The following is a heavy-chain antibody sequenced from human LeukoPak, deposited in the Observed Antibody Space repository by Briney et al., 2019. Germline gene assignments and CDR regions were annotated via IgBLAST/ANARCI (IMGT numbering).Heavy chain of an antibody. V-gene: IGHV3-66*01. J-gene: IGHJ4*02. CDR2: IYTGGGT. Sequence: GGSLRLSCAASGFSVSTSYMSWVRQAPGEGLEWVSLIYTGGGTYYADSVKGRFTISRDNSKNTLYLHMNSLGAEDTAVYYCARGSYGDFTAFDYWAREPWSPSPQ. D-gene: IGHD4-17*01. CDR1: GFSVSTSY. CDR3: ARGSYGDFTAFDY.